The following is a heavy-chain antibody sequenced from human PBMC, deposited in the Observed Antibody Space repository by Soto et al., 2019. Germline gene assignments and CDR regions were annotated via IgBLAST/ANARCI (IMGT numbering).Heavy chain of an antibody. D-gene: IGHD3-3*01. V-gene: IGHV4-59*08. J-gene: IGHJ4*02. Sequence: SETLSLTCTVSGGSISSYYWSWIRQPTGKGLEWIGYIYYSGSTNYNPSLKSRVTISVDTSKNQFSLKLSSVTAADTAVYYCARHPPEWFPRPLYYFDYWGQGTLVTVSS. CDR1: GGSISSYY. CDR3: ARHPPEWFPRPLYYFDY. CDR2: IYYSGST.